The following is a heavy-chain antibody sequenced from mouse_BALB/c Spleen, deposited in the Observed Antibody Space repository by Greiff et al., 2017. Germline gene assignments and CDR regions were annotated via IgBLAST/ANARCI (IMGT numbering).Heavy chain of an antibody. CDR2: ISYDGSN. Sequence: VQLKESGPGLVKPSQSLSLTCSVTGYSITSGYYWNWIRQFPGNKLEWMGYISYDGSNNYNPSLKNRISITRDTSKNQFFLKLNSVTTEDTATYYCARDRGDYSAWFAYWGQGTLVTVSA. V-gene: IGHV3-6*02. D-gene: IGHD2-4*01. CDR3: ARDRGDYSAWFAY. CDR1: GYSITSGYY. J-gene: IGHJ3*01.